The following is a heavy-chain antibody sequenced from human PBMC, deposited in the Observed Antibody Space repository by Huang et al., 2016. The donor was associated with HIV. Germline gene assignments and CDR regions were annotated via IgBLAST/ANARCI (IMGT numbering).Heavy chain of an antibody. CDR3: ARRGYSHDYGFEY. J-gene: IGHJ4*02. CDR2: SGPAGAHT. CDR1: GYSFSNYW. Sequence: EVQLVQSGAEVKKPGESLKISCKVSGYSFSNYWIGWVRQMPGTGLGWLVSSGPAGAHTTLGPSFQGEVTISVDKSTSTAYRQWSSLKASDTAIYYCARRGYSHDYGFEYWGQGTLVSVSS. D-gene: IGHD5-18*01. V-gene: IGHV5-51*03.